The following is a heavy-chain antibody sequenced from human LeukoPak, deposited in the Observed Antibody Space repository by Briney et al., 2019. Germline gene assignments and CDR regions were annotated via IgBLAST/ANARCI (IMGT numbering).Heavy chain of an antibody. V-gene: IGHV1-46*01. J-gene: IGHJ4*02. CDR1: GYTLTELS. CDR3: ARGLMAGNTALFDY. Sequence: ASVKVSCKVSGYTLTELSMHWVRQAPGQGLEWMGIINPSGGSTSYAQKFQGRVTMTRDTSTSTVYMELSGPRSEDTAVYYCARGLMAGNTALFDYWGQGTLVTVSS. D-gene: IGHD5-24*01. CDR2: INPSGGST.